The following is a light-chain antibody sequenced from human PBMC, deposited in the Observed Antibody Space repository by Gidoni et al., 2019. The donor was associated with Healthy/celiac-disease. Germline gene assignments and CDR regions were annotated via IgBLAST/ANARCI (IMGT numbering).Light chain of an antibody. CDR1: QSISSW. CDR2: DAS. J-gene: IGKJ1*01. V-gene: IGKV1-5*01. Sequence: IQMTPSPSTLSASVGDRVTITCRASQSISSWLAWYQQKPGKAPKLLIYDASSWESGVPSRFSGSGSGTEFTLTISSLQPDDFATYYCQQYNSYSPWTFGQGTKVEIK. CDR3: QQYNSYSPWT.